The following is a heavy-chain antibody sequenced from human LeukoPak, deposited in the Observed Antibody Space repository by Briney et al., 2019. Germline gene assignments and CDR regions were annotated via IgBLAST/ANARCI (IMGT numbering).Heavy chain of an antibody. D-gene: IGHD2-15*01. J-gene: IGHJ3*02. CDR1: GGSISSGSYY. CDR2: IYTSGST. CDR3: ARDQDRDAFDI. Sequence: SETLSLTCTVSGGSISSGSYYWSWIRQPAGKGLEWIGRIYTSGSTNYNPSLKSRVTISVDTSKNQFSLKLSSVTAADTAVYYCARDQDRDAFDIWGQGTMVTVSS. V-gene: IGHV4-61*02.